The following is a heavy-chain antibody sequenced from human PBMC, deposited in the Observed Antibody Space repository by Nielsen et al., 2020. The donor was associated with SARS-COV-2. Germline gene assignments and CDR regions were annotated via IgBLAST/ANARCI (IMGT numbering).Heavy chain of an antibody. CDR3: ARAQLVGVTVGAFDI. CDR2: IYCSGST. Sequence: SETLSLTCTVSGGSISSYYWSWIRQPPGKGLEWIGYIYCSGSTNYNPSLKSRVTISVDTSKNQFSLKLSSVTAADTAVYYCARAQLVGVTVGAFDIWGQGTMVTVSS. CDR1: GGSISSYY. J-gene: IGHJ3*02. V-gene: IGHV4-59*01. D-gene: IGHD1-26*01.